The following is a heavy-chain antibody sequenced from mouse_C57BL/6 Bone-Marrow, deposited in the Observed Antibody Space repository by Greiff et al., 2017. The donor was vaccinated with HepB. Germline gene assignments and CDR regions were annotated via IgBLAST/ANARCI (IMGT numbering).Heavy chain of an antibody. CDR3: ARPPLYSNLGMDY. CDR1: GYTFTSYW. Sequence: VQLQQPGAELVRPGSSVKLSCKASGYTFTSYWMDWVKQRPGQGLEWIGNIYPSDSETHYNQKFKDKATLTVDKSSSTAYMQLSSLTSEDSAVYYCARPPLYSNLGMDYWGQGTSVTVSS. J-gene: IGHJ4*01. D-gene: IGHD2-5*01. V-gene: IGHV1-61*01. CDR2: IYPSDSET.